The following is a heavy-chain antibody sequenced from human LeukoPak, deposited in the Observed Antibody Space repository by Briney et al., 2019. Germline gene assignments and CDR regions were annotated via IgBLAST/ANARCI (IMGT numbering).Heavy chain of an antibody. Sequence: ASVKVSCKASGYTFTNYAMNWVRQAPGQGLEWMGWINTNTGNPTYAQDFTGRFVFSLDISVSTAYLQISSLKADDTAVYYCARDPMGYCSSTSCYPSAFDIWGQGTMVTVSS. CDR1: GYTFTNYA. V-gene: IGHV7-4-1*02. J-gene: IGHJ3*02. CDR2: INTNTGNP. CDR3: ARDPMGYCSSTSCYPSAFDI. D-gene: IGHD2-2*01.